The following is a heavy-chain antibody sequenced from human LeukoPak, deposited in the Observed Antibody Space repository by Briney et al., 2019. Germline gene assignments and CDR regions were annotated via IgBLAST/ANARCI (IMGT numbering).Heavy chain of an antibody. CDR1: GYTFTSYY. V-gene: IGHV1-46*01. CDR2: INPSGGST. CDR3: ARGTGGDTAMVSLLDY. J-gene: IGHJ4*02. D-gene: IGHD5-18*01. Sequence: ASVKVSCKASGYTFTSYYMHWVRQAPGQGLEWMGIINPSGGSTSYAQKFQGRVTMTRDMSTSTVYMELSSLRSEDTAVYYCARGTGGDTAMVSLLDYWGQGTLVTVSS.